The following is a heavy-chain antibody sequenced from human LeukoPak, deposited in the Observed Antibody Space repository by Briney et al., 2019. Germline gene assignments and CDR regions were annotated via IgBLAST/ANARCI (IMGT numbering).Heavy chain of an antibody. CDR2: IRPNNGGT. CDR1: GYTFIDFF. V-gene: IGHV1-2*02. J-gene: IGHJ3*02. Sequence: ASVKVSCKASGYTFIDFFIHWVRQAPGQGLEWVGWIRPNNGGTKYAENFQGRVTMTRDTSTSTAYMELRRLISDDTAVYYCTRDWGPNSGNFHYDAFDIWGQGTMVTVSS. D-gene: IGHD1-26*01. CDR3: TRDWGPNSGNFHYDAFDI.